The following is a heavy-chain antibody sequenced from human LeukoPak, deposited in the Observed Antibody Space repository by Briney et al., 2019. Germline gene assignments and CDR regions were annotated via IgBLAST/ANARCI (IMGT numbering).Heavy chain of an antibody. Sequence: GESLKISCKGSGYSSTSYWIGWLRQMPGKGLDWMGIIYPGDSDTRYSPSFQGQVTISADKSISTAYLQWSSLKASDTAMYYCARSQWLANFDYWGQGTLVTVSS. CDR1: GYSSTSYW. CDR3: ARSQWLANFDY. V-gene: IGHV5-51*01. CDR2: IYPGDSDT. J-gene: IGHJ4*02. D-gene: IGHD6-19*01.